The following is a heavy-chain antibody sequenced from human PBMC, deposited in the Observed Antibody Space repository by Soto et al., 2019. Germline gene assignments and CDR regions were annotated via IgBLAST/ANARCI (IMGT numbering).Heavy chain of an antibody. V-gene: IGHV1-58*01. Sequence: SVKVSCKASGFTFTSSAVQWVRQARGQRLEWMGWIVVGSGNTNYAQKFQERVTITRDMSTSTAYMELSSLRSEDTAVYYCAAETTDTAMATYYFDCWGQGTLVTVSS. D-gene: IGHD5-18*01. CDR1: GFTFTSSA. J-gene: IGHJ4*02. CDR2: IVVGSGNT. CDR3: AAETTDTAMATYYFDC.